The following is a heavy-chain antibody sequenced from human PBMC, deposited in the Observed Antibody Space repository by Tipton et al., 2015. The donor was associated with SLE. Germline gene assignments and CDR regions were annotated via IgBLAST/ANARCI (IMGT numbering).Heavy chain of an antibody. J-gene: IGHJ6*02. CDR3: ARVLGSFFVMDV. Sequence: SLRLSCAASGFSFSDYAMHWVRQAPGKGLEWVAVISYDGSNKYYADSVKGRFSISRDNSKSTLYLQMNSLRAEDTAVYYCARVLGSFFVMDVWGQGTTVTVSS. CDR2: ISYDGSNK. V-gene: IGHV3-30*04. D-gene: IGHD2/OR15-2a*01. CDR1: GFSFSDYA.